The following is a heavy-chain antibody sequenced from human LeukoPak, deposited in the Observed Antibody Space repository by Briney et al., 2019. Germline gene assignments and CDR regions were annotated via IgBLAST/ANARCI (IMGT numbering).Heavy chain of an antibody. CDR1: GYNFPSYW. J-gene: IGHJ3*02. V-gene: IGHV5-51*01. Sequence: GESLKISCKGSGYNFPSYWIGWVRQMPGKGLEWMGIVYPGDSDTRYSPSFQGQVTISADKSISTAYLQWSSLKASDTAMYYCARRVLWGSHVAFDIWGQGTMVTVSS. CDR3: ARRVLWGSHVAFDI. CDR2: VYPGDSDT. D-gene: IGHD3-16*01.